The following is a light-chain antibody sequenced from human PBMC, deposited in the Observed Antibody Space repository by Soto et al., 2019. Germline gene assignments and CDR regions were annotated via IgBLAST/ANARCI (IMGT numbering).Light chain of an antibody. CDR1: QSVSSY. CDR2: DAS. J-gene: IGKJ1*01. CDR3: QQRTNAWT. Sequence: EIVLTQSPATLSLSPAERATLSCRASQSVSSYLAWYQQKPGQAPRLLIYDASNRAPGIPARFSGSGSGTDFTLTISSLEPEDFAVYYCQQRTNAWTFGQGTKVEI. V-gene: IGKV3-11*01.